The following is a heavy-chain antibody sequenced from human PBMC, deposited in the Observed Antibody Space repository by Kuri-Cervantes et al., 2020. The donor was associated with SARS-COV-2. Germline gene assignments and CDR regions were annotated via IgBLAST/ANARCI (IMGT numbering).Heavy chain of an antibody. J-gene: IGHJ4*02. V-gene: IGHV4-39*01. D-gene: IGHD5-18*01. CDR3: AKHEGAAMDLFDY. CDR1: GGSISSSSDY. Sequence: GSLRLSCTVSGGSISSSSDYWGWIRQPPGKGLEWVGSLYHRGNTYYNPSLQSRVTISVDTSKNQFSLKLRSVTAADTAVYFCAKHEGAAMDLFDYWGQGALVTVSS. CDR2: LYHRGNT.